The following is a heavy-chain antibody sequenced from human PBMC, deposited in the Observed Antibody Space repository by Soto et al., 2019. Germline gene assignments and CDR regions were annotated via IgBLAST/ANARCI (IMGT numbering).Heavy chain of an antibody. Sequence: PGGSLRLSCAASGFTFDTFAIHWVRQTPGKVLEWVALISYDGYNTYYADSVKGRFTISRDNSNSALYVQMNSLTGEDTAVYYCARTRSAWSDFHYYSLDVWGQGNTVTV. CDR2: ISYDGYNT. D-gene: IGHD1-26*01. CDR1: GFTFDTFA. V-gene: IGHV3-30*14. J-gene: IGHJ6*02. CDR3: ARTRSAWSDFHYYSLDV.